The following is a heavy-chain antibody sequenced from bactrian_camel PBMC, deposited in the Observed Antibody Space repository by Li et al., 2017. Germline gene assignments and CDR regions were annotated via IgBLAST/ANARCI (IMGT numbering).Heavy chain of an antibody. CDR1: ADTPCTYA. V-gene: IGHV3S53*01. D-gene: IGHD8*01. Sequence: HVQLVESGGGSVQAGGSLRLSCAASADTPCTYAMSWYRQAPGKECEFVSTVESDGTPTYAGSVQGRFTISQDNTKKTVVLQMRSLKAEDTAMYNCLTSRAGGAWSSTPRGPGTQVTVS. J-gene: IGHJ4*01. CDR2: VESDGTP.